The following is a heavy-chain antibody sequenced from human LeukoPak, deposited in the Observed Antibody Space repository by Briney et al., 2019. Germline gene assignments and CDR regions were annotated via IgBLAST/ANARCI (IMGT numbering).Heavy chain of an antibody. V-gene: IGHV3-48*03. CDR3: ARAEAAAGDLPLGD. D-gene: IGHD6-13*01. CDR1: GFTFSNYE. Sequence: GGSLRLSCAASGFTFSNYEMNWVRQAPGKGLEWVSYISSSGSTIYYADAVKGRFTLSRDNAKNSLYLQMNSLRAEDTAVYYCARAEAAAGDLPLGDWGQGTLVTVSS. J-gene: IGHJ4*02. CDR2: ISSSGSTI.